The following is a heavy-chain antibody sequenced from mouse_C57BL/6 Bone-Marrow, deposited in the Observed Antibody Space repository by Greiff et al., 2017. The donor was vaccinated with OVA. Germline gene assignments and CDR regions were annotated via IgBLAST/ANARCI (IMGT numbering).Heavy chain of an antibody. D-gene: IGHD2-9*01. CDR1: GYTFTDYY. J-gene: IGHJ2*01. CDR2: INPNNGGT. V-gene: IGHV1-26*01. CDR3: ARPYYGYDVYYFDY. Sequence: VQLQQSGPELVKPGASVKISCKASGYTFTDYYMNWVKQSHGKSLEWIGDINPNNGGTSYNQKFKGKATLTVDKSSSTAYMELRCLTSEDSAVYYCARPYYGYDVYYFDYWGQGTTLTVSS.